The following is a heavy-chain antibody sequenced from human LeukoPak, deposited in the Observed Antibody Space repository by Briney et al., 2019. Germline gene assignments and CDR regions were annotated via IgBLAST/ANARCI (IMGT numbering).Heavy chain of an antibody. CDR1: GFTVSSNY. D-gene: IGHD1-26*01. J-gene: IGHJ6*02. V-gene: IGHV3-53*05. CDR3: ARASSGSYYGYYYYGMDV. CDR2: IYSGGST. Sequence: GGSLRLSCAASGFTVSSNYMSWVRQAPGKGLEWVSVIYSGGSTYYADSVKGRFTISRDNSKNTLYLQMNSLRAEDTAVYYCARASSGSYYGYYYYGMDVWGQGTTVTVSS.